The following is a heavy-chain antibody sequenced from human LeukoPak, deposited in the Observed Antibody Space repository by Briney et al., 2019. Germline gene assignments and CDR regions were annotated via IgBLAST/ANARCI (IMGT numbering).Heavy chain of an antibody. Sequence: GGSLRLSCAASGFTFSSYWMHWVRQAPGKGLVWVSRLNGDGSGTTCADSVKGRFTISRDNAKNTLYLQMNSLRAEDTAVYYCARVRGVGYYFDYWGQGTLVTVSS. CDR2: LNGDGSGT. CDR1: GFTFSSYW. CDR3: ARVRGVGYYFDY. D-gene: IGHD3-10*01. V-gene: IGHV3-74*01. J-gene: IGHJ4*02.